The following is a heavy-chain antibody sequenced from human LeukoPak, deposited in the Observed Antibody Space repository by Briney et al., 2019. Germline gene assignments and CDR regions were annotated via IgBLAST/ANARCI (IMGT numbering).Heavy chain of an antibody. D-gene: IGHD2-15*01. Sequence: ASVKVSCKASGYTFTSYGISWVRQAPGQGLEWMGWISAYNGNTNYAQKLQGRVTMTTDTSTSTAYMELRSLRSDDTAVYYCAILLIRPPTHFRKGVSGWFDPWGQGTLVTVSS. J-gene: IGHJ5*02. CDR3: AILLIRPPTHFRKGVSGWFDP. V-gene: IGHV1-18*01. CDR1: GYTFTSYG. CDR2: ISAYNGNT.